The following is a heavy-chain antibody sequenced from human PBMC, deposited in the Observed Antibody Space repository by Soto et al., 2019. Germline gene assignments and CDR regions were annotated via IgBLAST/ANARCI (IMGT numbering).Heavy chain of an antibody. CDR1: GFTFSDYY. Sequence: QVQLVESGGGLVKPGGSLRLSRAASGFTFSDYYMTWIRQAPGRGLEWVSYISSSGNTIHYADSGKGRFTISMDNAKNSLYLQLNMLKAEDTAVYYCATTATARGGAFDIWGQGTMFTVSS. CDR3: ATTATARGGAFDI. V-gene: IGHV3-11*01. J-gene: IGHJ3*02. D-gene: IGHD4-17*01. CDR2: ISSSGNTI.